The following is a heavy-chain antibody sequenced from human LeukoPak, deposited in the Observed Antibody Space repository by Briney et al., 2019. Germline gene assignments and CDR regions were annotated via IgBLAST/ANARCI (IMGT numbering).Heavy chain of an antibody. CDR1: GYSLTSYW. CDR2: IYPADSDT. CDR3: ARQGFYGDYYFDY. D-gene: IGHD4-17*01. V-gene: IGHV5-51*01. Sequence: GESLKSSCKASGYSLTSYWIGWVRQMPGKGLEWMGIIYPADSDTSYSPSFQGQVTISADKSISTAYLQWSSLKASDTAMYYCARQGFYGDYYFDYWGQGTLVTVSS. J-gene: IGHJ4*02.